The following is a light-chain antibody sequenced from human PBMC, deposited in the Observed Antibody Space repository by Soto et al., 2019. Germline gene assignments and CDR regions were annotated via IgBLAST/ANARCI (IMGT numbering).Light chain of an antibody. Sequence: QSVLTQPPSASGAPGQRVTISCTGYNSNIGAGYDVHWYQQLPGTAPKLLIYGNSNRPSGVPDRFSASESGTSASLAITGLQAEDEADYYCQSYDSSRSGWVFGGGTKVTVL. V-gene: IGLV1-40*01. CDR3: QSYDSSRSGWV. J-gene: IGLJ3*02. CDR1: NSNIGAGYD. CDR2: GNS.